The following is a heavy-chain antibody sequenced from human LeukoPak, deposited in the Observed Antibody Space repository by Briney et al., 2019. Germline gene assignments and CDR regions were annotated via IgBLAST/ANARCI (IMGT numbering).Heavy chain of an antibody. Sequence: SETLSLTCTVSGYSISSGYYWGWIRQPPGKALEWIGSIYHSGSTYYNPSLKSRVTISVDTSKNQFSLKLSSVTAADTAVYYCARLPYYYDSSGYYSQAKYYFDYWGQGTLVTVSS. CDR2: IYHSGST. J-gene: IGHJ4*02. V-gene: IGHV4-38-2*02. CDR1: GYSISSGYY. CDR3: ARLPYYYDSSGYYSQAKYYFDY. D-gene: IGHD3-22*01.